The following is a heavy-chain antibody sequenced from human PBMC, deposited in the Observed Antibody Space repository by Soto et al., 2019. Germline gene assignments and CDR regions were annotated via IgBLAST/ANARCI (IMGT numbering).Heavy chain of an antibody. CDR3: ARLVYDTRLNYLYFDF. V-gene: IGHV4-4*02. CDR2: IFHDGTA. J-gene: IGHJ4*02. Sequence: PSETLSLTCAVSGASISSGNWWTWVRQSPRKGLEYIGEIFHDGTANYYSSFGRRVAMSVDKSKNQFSLRLTSVTAADTAIYYCARLVYDTRLNYLYFDFWGQGALVTVSS. CDR1: GASISSGNW. D-gene: IGHD3-16*01.